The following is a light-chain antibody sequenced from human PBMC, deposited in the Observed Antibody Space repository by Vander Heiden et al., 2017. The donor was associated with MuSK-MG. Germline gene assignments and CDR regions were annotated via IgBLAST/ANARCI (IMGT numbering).Light chain of an antibody. CDR3: KSYDSSLSGWV. CDR1: SSNIGSGYD. J-gene: IGLJ2*01. V-gene: IGLV1-40*01. Sequence: QSALTQPPSVSGAPGQRVTISCTGSSSNIGSGYDVHWYQQFPGTAPKLLIYVKIKRPSGVPDRFSGSRSGTSASLAITGLQAEDEADYYCKSYDSSLSGWVFGGGTKLTVL. CDR2: VKI.